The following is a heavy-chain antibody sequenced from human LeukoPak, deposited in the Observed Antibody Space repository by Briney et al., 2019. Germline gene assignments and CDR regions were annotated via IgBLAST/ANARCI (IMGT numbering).Heavy chain of an antibody. D-gene: IGHD3-10*01. V-gene: IGHV3-53*01. J-gene: IGHJ4*02. Sequence: GGSLRLSCAASGFTFSSYAMSWVRQAPGKGLEWVSVIYSGGSTYYADSVKGRFTISRDNSKNTLYLQMNSLRAEDTAVYYCARAGDPYYFDYWGQGTLVTASS. CDR1: GFTFSSYA. CDR3: ARAGDPYYFDY. CDR2: IYSGGST.